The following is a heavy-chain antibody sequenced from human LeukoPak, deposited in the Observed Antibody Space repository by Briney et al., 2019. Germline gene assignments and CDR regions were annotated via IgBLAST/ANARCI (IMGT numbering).Heavy chain of an antibody. V-gene: IGHV3-74*01. CDR1: GFTFSSYW. J-gene: IGHJ6*03. Sequence: GGSLRLSCAASGFTFSSYWMHWVRQAPGKGPVWVSRINNDGSGTTYADSVKGRFTISRDNSKNTLYLQMNSLRAEDTAVYYCARGRGLSRDYYYYMDVWGKGTTVTVSS. CDR3: ARGRGLSRDYYYYMDV. CDR2: INNDGSGT. D-gene: IGHD2-15*01.